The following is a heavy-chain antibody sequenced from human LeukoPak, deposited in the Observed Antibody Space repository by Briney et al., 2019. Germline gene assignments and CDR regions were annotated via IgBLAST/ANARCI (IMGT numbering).Heavy chain of an antibody. CDR2: ISSSSSYI. CDR1: GFTFSSCS. V-gene: IGHV3-21*01. D-gene: IGHD6-13*01. Sequence: GGSLRLSCAASGFTFSSCSMSWVRQPPGKGLEWISSISSSSSYIYYADSVKGRFTISRDNAKNSLYLQMNSLRAEDTAVYYCARAQYSSSWYDAFDIWGQGTMVTVSS. J-gene: IGHJ3*02. CDR3: ARAQYSSSWYDAFDI.